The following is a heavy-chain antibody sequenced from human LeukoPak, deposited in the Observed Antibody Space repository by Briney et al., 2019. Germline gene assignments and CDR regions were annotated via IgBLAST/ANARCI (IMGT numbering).Heavy chain of an antibody. Sequence: KPSETLSLTCAVYGGSFSGYDWSWIRQPPGKGLEWIGEINHSGSTNYNPSLKSRVTISIDTSKNQFSLKLSSVTAADTAVYYCASCITMVRGVITYYFDYWGQGTLVTVSS. V-gene: IGHV4-34*01. CDR2: INHSGST. J-gene: IGHJ4*02. CDR1: GGSFSGYD. CDR3: ASCITMVRGVITYYFDY. D-gene: IGHD3-10*01.